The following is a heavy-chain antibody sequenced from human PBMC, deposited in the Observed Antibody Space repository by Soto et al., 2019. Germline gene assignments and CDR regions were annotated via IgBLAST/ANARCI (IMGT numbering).Heavy chain of an antibody. D-gene: IGHD6-6*01. CDR2: IYYSGST. CDR1: GCSISSSSYY. J-gene: IGHJ5*02. Sequence: LSLTCTVSGCSISSSSYYWGWIRQPPGKGLEWIGSIYYSGSTYYSPSIKSRVTISVDTSKNQFSLKLSYVTAADTAVYYCARRSIAARHGGWFDPWGQGTMVTVSS. V-gene: IGHV4-39*01. CDR3: ARRSIAARHGGWFDP.